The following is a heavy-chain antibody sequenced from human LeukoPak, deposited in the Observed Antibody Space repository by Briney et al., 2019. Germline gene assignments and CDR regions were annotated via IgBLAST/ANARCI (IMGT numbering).Heavy chain of an antibody. CDR2: ISGSGGST. V-gene: IGHV3-23*01. D-gene: IGHD3-22*01. CDR3: AKGPKFDCYDSSGLYPY. J-gene: IGHJ4*02. CDR1: GFTFSSYA. Sequence: PGGSLRLSCAASGFTFSSYAMSWVRQAPGKGLEWVSAISGSGGSTYYADSVKGRFTISRDNSKNTLYLQMNSLRAEDTAVYYCAKGPKFDCYDSSGLYPYWGQGTLVTVSS.